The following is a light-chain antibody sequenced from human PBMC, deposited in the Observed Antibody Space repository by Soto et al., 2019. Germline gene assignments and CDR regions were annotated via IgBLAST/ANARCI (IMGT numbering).Light chain of an antibody. V-gene: IGKV1-5*03. CDR1: QTISNW. CDR2: KAS. CDR3: QQYNSYSQT. J-gene: IGKJ1*01. Sequence: IQMTQSPSTLSASVGDRVTITCRASQTISNWLAWYQQKPGQAPKLLIYKASTLESGVPSRFSGSGSGTEFTLTINSLQPEDFATYYCQQYNSYSQTFGQGTKVDIK.